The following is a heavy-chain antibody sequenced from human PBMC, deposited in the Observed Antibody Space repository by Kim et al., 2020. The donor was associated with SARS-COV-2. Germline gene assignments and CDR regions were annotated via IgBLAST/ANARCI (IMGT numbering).Heavy chain of an antibody. CDR1: GYSFTSYW. Sequence: GESLKISCKGSGYSFTSYWIGWVRQMPGKGLEWMGIIYPGDSDTRYSPSFQGQVTISADKSISTAYLQWSSLKASDTAMYYCALQEMATITHFDYWGQGTLVTVSS. D-gene: IGHD5-12*01. CDR3: ALQEMATITHFDY. V-gene: IGHV5-51*01. J-gene: IGHJ4*02. CDR2: IYPGDSDT.